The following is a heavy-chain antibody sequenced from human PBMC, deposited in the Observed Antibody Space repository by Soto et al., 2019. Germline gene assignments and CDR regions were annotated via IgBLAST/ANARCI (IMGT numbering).Heavy chain of an antibody. CDR3: ARDSYSYGLRRY. Sequence: PGGSLRLSCAAPGFTFSSDGMNWVRQAPGKGLEWVSYISDSSSTTYYADAVKGRFTISRDNAKNSLYLQMNSLRAEDTAVYYCARDSYSYGLRRYWGQGTLVLGSS. V-gene: IGHV3-48*01. CDR2: ISDSSSTT. J-gene: IGHJ4*02. CDR1: GFTFSSDG. D-gene: IGHD5-18*01.